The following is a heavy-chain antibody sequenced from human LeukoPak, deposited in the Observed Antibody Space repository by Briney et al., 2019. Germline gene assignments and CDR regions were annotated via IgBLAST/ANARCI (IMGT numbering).Heavy chain of an antibody. D-gene: IGHD3-3*01. CDR1: GGSFSGHY. CDR3: ARRTASRIDFWSGYSHGYYYMDV. Sequence: SETLSLTCAVYGGSFSGHYWSWIRQPPGKGLEWIGEINHSGSTNYNPSLRSRVTISVDTSKNQFSLKLSSVTAADTAVYYCARRTASRIDFWSGYSHGYYYMDVWGKGTTVTVSS. J-gene: IGHJ6*03. CDR2: INHSGST. V-gene: IGHV4-34*01.